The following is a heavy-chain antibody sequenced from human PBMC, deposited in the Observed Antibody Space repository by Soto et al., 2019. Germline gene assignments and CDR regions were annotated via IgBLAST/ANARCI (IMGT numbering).Heavy chain of an antibody. Sequence: QVQLQQWGAGLLKPSETLSLTCAVYGGSFSGYYWSWIRQPPGKGLEWIGEINHSGSTTYNPSLKSRVTISVDTSKNQFSLKLSSVTAADTAVYYCARGRVTMVRGVLDYWGQGTLVTVSS. V-gene: IGHV4-34*01. D-gene: IGHD3-10*01. CDR2: INHSGST. J-gene: IGHJ4*02. CDR3: ARGRVTMVRGVLDY. CDR1: GGSFSGYY.